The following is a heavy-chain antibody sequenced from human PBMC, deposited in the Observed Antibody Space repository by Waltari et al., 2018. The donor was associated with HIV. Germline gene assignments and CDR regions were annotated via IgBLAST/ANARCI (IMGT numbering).Heavy chain of an antibody. CDR3: ATAYSGTYRIGDY. Sequence: VQLVETGGGLVQPGGSLRVSCVAVGSTFNKDGMTGVRRAPGKGVVWVDNIKQDGNEKNYLDSVKGRFTISRDNAKNSLYLQMNDLGDEDSATYYCATAYSGTYRIGDYWGQGTLVTVSS. J-gene: IGHJ4*02. V-gene: IGHV3-7*01. CDR1: GSTFNKDG. D-gene: IGHD1-26*01. CDR2: IKQDGNEK.